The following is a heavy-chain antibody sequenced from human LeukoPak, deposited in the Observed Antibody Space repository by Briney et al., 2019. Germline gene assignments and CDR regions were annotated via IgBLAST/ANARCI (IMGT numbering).Heavy chain of an antibody. J-gene: IGHJ5*02. D-gene: IGHD3-10*01. CDR2: IYTSGST. Sequence: SQTLSLTCTVSGGSISSGSYYWSWIRQPAGKGLEWIGRIYTSGSTNYNPSLKSRVTISVDTSKNQFSLKLSSVTAADTAVYYCARDSHQGYGSGMPWWWFDPWGQGTLVTVSS. V-gene: IGHV4-61*02. CDR1: GGSISSGSYY. CDR3: ARDSHQGYGSGMPWWWFDP.